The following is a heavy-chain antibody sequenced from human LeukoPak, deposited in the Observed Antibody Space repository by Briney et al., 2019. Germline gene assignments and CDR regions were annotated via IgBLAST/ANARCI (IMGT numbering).Heavy chain of an antibody. CDR3: ATTYYDILTGYYSFDY. V-gene: IGHV4-39*01. CDR1: GGSISSSSYY. CDR2: IYYSGST. D-gene: IGHD3-9*01. Sequence: SETLSLTCTVSGGSISSSSYYWGWIRQPPGKGLEWIGSIYYSGSTYYNPSLKSRVTISVDTSKTQFSLKLSSVTAADTAVYYCATTYYDILTGYYSFDYWGQGTLVTVSS. J-gene: IGHJ4*02.